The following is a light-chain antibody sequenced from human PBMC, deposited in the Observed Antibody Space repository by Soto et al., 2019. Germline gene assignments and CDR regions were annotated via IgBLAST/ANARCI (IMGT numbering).Light chain of an antibody. J-gene: IGKJ1*01. CDR1: QSVISTY. CDR2: DAS. Sequence: EIVLTQSPGTLSLSPGERATLYCRASQSVISTYLAWYQQKPGQAPRLLIYDASNRATGIPARFSGSGSGTDFTLTISRLEPEDFAVYYCQQYGSSHWTFGQGTKVDIK. V-gene: IGKV3-20*01. CDR3: QQYGSSHWT.